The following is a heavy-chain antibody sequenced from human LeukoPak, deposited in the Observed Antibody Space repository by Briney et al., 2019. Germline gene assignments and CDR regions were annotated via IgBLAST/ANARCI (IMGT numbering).Heavy chain of an antibody. J-gene: IGHJ1*01. Sequence: NPSETLSLTCTASGGSISSYYWSWIRQPPGKGLEWIGYIYYSGSTNYNPSLKSRVTISVDTSKNQFSLKRSSVTAADTAVYYCASGYGYFQHWGQGTLVTVSS. D-gene: IGHD3-22*01. CDR3: ASGYGYFQH. V-gene: IGHV4-59*01. CDR2: IYYSGST. CDR1: GGSISSYY.